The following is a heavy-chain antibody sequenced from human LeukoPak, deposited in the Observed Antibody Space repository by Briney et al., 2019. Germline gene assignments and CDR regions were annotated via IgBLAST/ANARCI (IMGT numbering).Heavy chain of an antibody. Sequence: SETLSLTCTVSGGSISSGSYYWSWIRQPAGKGLEWIGRIYTSGSTNYNPSLKSRVTISVDTSKNQFSLKLSSVTAADTAVYYCARGRYLDYWGQGTLVTVSS. D-gene: IGHD3-9*01. CDR3: ARGRYLDY. V-gene: IGHV4-61*02. CDR2: IYTSGST. J-gene: IGHJ4*02. CDR1: GGSISSGSYY.